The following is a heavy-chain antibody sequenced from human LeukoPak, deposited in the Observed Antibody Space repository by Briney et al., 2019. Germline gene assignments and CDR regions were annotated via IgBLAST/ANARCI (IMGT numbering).Heavy chain of an antibody. CDR2: ISGDGSTT. CDR3: AKDFEGFCGGDCYSMDF. J-gene: IGHJ4*02. Sequence: GGSLRLSCAASGFTFSSYWMHWVRQAPGKGLVWVSRISGDGSTTRYADSVKGRFTISRDNAKNTLFLQMSSLRPEDTAVYYCAKDFEGFCGGDCYSMDFWGQGTLATVSS. V-gene: IGHV3-74*01. D-gene: IGHD2-21*02. CDR1: GFTFSSYW.